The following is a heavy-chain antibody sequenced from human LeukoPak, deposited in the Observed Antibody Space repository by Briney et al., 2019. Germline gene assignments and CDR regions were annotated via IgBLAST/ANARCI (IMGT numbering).Heavy chain of an antibody. CDR2: IKQDGSEK. CDR3: AKDGGGPLD. CDR1: GFTLRTSW. Sequence: PGGTLRVSCAASGFTLRTSWMSWVRQAPGKGLERVDNIKQDGSEKNYVDSVKGRFTISRDNAKNSLYLQMNSLRADDTVVYYCAKDGGGPLDWGQGTLVTVSS. V-gene: IGHV3-7*01. D-gene: IGHD3-10*01. J-gene: IGHJ4*02.